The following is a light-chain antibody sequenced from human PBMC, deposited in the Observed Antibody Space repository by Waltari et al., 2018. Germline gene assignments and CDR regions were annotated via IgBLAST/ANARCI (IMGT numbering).Light chain of an antibody. CDR3: QAWDTTFGV. J-gene: IGLJ3*02. V-gene: IGLV3-1*01. Sequence: YELTQPPSVSVSPGQTATIPCSGDKLGHKYTCWYQQRQGQSPVLIIYQDDKRPSGLLKCLSVSSSGSTAARSIGGTQAVDEADYYCQAWDTTFGVFGGGTNLPVL. CDR2: QDD. CDR1: KLGHKY.